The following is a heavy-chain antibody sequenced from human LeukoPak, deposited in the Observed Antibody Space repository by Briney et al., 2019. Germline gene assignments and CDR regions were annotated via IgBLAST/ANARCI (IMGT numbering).Heavy chain of an antibody. V-gene: IGHV3-23*01. J-gene: IGHJ4*02. CDR3: AKDPNHHGPGTFDY. Sequence: GGSLRLSWAASGCTFSSYAMSWVRQAPGEGLELVSAITGSGGSRYYAASVKGRFTIARDHSTNTLSLQTNSLRAEDTAVYYCAKDPNHHGPGTFDYWGQGTLVTVSS. D-gene: IGHD3-10*01. CDR1: GCTFSSYA. CDR2: ITGSGGSR.